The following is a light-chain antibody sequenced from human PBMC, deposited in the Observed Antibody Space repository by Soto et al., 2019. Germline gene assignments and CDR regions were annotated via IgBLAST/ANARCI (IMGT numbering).Light chain of an antibody. CDR2: DAS. V-gene: IGKV3-11*01. Sequence: EIVLTRSPATLSLSPGERATLSRRASQSVSSYLAWYQQKPGQAPRLLIYDASNRATGIPARFSGSGSATDFTLTISSLEPDYFAVYYCQQRSIFPYTLGQGANLEIK. CDR1: QSVSSY. J-gene: IGKJ2*01. CDR3: QQRSIFPYT.